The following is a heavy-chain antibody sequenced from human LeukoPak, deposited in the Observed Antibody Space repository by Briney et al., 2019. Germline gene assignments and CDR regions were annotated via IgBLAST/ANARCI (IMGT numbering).Heavy chain of an antibody. Sequence: GESLKISCKGSGYSLTSYWIGWVRQMPGKGLEWMGIIYPGDSDTRYSPSFQGQVTISADKSISTAYLQWSSLKASDTAMYYCARLGAGYYGSGSYSANNWFDPWGQGTLVTVSS. CDR1: GYSLTSYW. D-gene: IGHD3-10*01. CDR2: IYPGDSDT. V-gene: IGHV5-51*01. J-gene: IGHJ5*02. CDR3: ARLGAGYYGSGSYSANNWFDP.